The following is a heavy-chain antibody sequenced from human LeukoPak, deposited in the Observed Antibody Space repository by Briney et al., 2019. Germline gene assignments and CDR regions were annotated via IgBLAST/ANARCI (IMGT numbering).Heavy chain of an antibody. CDR2: IYYSGST. CDR1: GGSISSSSYY. Sequence: SETLSLTCTVSGGSISSSSYYWGWIRQPPGKGLEWIGSIYYSGSTYYNPSLKSRVTISVDTSKNQFSLKLSSVTAADTAVYHCARHKIVVVPAAIGDWGQGALVTVSS. J-gene: IGHJ4*02. D-gene: IGHD2-2*01. CDR3: ARHKIVVVPAAIGD. V-gene: IGHV4-39*01.